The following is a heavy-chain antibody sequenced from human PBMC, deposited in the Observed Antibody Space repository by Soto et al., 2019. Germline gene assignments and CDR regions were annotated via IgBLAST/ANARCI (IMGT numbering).Heavy chain of an antibody. V-gene: IGHV3-21*06. CDR3: ARESEDLTSNFDY. Sequence: GLLRLSCAASGFIFTRYSMNWVRQAPGKGLEWVSSISSTTNYIYYGDSMKGRFTISRDNAKNSLYLEMNSLRAEDTAVYYCARESEDLTSNFDYWGQGTLVTVSS. J-gene: IGHJ4*02. CDR1: GFIFTRYS. CDR2: ISSTTNYI.